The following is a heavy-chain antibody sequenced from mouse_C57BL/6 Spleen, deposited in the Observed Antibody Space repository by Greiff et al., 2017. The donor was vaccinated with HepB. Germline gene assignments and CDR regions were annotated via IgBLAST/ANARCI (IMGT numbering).Heavy chain of an antibody. CDR3: ARDDGLLRGYFDY. CDR1: GYTFTSYW. CDR2: INPSNGGT. V-gene: IGHV1-53*01. J-gene: IGHJ2*01. Sequence: VQLQQSGTELVKPGASVKLSCKASGYTFTSYWMHWVKQRPGQGLEWIGNINPSNGGTNYNEKFKSKATLTVDKSSSTAYMQLSSLTSEDSAVYYCARDDGLLRGYFDYWGQGTTLTVSS. D-gene: IGHD1-1*01.